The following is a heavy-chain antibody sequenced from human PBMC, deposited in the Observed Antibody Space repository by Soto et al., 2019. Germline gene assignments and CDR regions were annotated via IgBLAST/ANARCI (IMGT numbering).Heavy chain of an antibody. J-gene: IGHJ4*02. V-gene: IGHV4-31*03. CDR2: IYYSGST. CDR3: ARTWIQLYYFDY. Sequence: SETLSLTCTVSGGSISSGGYYWSWIRQHPGKGLEWIGYIYYSGSTYYNPSLKSRVTISVDTSKNQFSLKLSSVTAADTVVYYCARTWIQLYYFDYWGQGTLVTVSS. CDR1: GGSISSGGYY. D-gene: IGHD5-18*01.